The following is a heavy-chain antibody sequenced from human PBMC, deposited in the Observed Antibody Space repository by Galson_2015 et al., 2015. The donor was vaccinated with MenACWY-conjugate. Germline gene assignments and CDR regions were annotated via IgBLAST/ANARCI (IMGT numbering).Heavy chain of an antibody. D-gene: IGHD7-27*01. CDR1: GASISSHH. CDR2: IRDTGSL. V-gene: IGHV4-59*08. Sequence: GLVKPSETLSLTCTVSGASISSHHWSWFRQPPGKGLEWIAYIRDTGSLKDNPSLKSRVTMSADKSSNQFSLRLISVTAADTAVYYCARLPTWGSSFGYFDYWGQGILVAVSS. CDR3: ARLPTWGSSFGYFDY. J-gene: IGHJ4*02.